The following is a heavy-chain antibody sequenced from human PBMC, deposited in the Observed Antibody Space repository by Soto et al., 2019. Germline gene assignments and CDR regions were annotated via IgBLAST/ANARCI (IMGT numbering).Heavy chain of an antibody. CDR1: GYTFTSYG. CDR3: ARDKSEVTIFGVVISYYYYMDV. Sequence: ASVKVSCKASGYTFTSYGISWVRQAPGQGLEWMGWISAYNGNTNYAQKLQGIVTMTTDTSTSTAYMELRSLRSDDTAVYYCARDKSEVTIFGVVISYYYYMDVWGKGTTVTVSS. D-gene: IGHD3-3*01. V-gene: IGHV1-18*01. CDR2: ISAYNGNT. J-gene: IGHJ6*03.